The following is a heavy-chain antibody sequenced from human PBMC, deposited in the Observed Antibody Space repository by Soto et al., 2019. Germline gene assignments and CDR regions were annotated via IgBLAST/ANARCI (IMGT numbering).Heavy chain of an antibody. V-gene: IGHV3-30*03. CDR1: GFAFSYYG. CDR2: ISYDGSDK. CDR3: AREIQVEGLDY. Sequence: GGSLRLSCVASGFAFSYYGMHLVRQAPGKGLEWVAVISYDGSDKYYADSVKGRFTVSRDNSKNTLYLQMNSLRAEDTAVYYCAREIQVEGLDYWGQGTLVTVSS. J-gene: IGHJ4*02. D-gene: IGHD5-18*01.